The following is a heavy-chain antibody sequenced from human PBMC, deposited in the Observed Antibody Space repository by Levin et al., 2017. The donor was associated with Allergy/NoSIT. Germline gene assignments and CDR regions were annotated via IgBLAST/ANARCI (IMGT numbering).Heavy chain of an antibody. V-gene: IGHV3-69-1*01. CDR3: ARDPRGYCSGGSCLPGVYLDL. CDR1: GFTSSNFF. D-gene: IGHD2-15*01. CDR2: IGSSGNT. J-gene: IGHJ2*01. Sequence: GGSLRLSCAASGFTSSNFFLNWIRQAPGKGLEWIANIGSSGNTNYADSVKGRFTISRDNAENSVYLQLNSLRVDETAVYYCARDPRGYCSGGSCLPGVYLDLWGRGTLVTISS.